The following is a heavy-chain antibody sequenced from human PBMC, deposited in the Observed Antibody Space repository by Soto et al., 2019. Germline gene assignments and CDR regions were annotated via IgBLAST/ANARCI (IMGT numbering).Heavy chain of an antibody. CDR2: ISAYNGNT. CDR3: ARDPVGDYDILTGDYCDY. Sequence: QVQLVQSGAEVKKPGASVKVSCKASGYTFTSYGISWVRQAPGQGLEWMGWISAYNGNTNYAQKLQGRVTMTTDTSTSTAYMELRSLRSVDTAVYYCARDPVGDYDILTGDYCDYWGQGTLVTVSS. CDR1: GYTFTSYG. V-gene: IGHV1-18*01. J-gene: IGHJ4*02. D-gene: IGHD3-9*01.